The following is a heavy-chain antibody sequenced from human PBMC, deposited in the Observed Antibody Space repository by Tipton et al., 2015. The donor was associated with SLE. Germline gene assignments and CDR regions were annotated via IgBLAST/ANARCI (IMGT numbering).Heavy chain of an antibody. Sequence: LRLSCAVYGGSFSGYYWSWIRQPPGKGLEWIGEINHSGSTNYNPSLKSRVTISVDTSKNQFSLKLSSVTAADTAVYYCARGTGVWGQGTTVTVSS. CDR2: INHSGST. V-gene: IGHV4-34*01. CDR3: ARGTGV. CDR1: GGSFSGYY. J-gene: IGHJ6*02.